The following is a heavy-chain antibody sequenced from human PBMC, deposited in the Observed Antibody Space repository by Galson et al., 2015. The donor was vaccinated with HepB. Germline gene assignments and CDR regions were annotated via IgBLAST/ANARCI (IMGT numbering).Heavy chain of an antibody. Sequence: SLRLSCAASGFTLSSYSMNWVRQAPGKGLEWASYIRISGNTIYYADSVKGRFTISRDNAKNSLYLQMNSLRDEDTAVYYCTRGLQIDCSGGSCYSFVYWGQGTLVTVSS. CDR2: IRISGNTI. D-gene: IGHD2-15*01. CDR3: TRGLQIDCSGGSCYSFVY. CDR1: GFTLSSYS. V-gene: IGHV3-48*02. J-gene: IGHJ4*02.